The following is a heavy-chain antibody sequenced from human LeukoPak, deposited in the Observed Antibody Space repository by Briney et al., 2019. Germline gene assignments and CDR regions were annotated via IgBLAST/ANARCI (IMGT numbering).Heavy chain of an antibody. J-gene: IGHJ4*02. CDR1: GFTFSSYS. CDR3: ARDMSSGWYSNFDY. V-gene: IGHV3-21*01. D-gene: IGHD6-19*01. Sequence: PGGSMRLSCVVFGFTFSSYSMNWVRQAPGKGLEWVSSISSSSSSYIYYADSVKGRFTISRDNAKNSLYLQMNSLRVEDTAVYYCARDMSSGWYSNFDYWGQGTLVTVSS. CDR2: ISSSSSSYI.